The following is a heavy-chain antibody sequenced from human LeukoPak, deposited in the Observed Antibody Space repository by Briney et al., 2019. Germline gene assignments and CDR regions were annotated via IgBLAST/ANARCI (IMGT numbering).Heavy chain of an antibody. CDR2: IHPPDSDT. D-gene: IGHD2-15*01. V-gene: IGHV5-51*01. Sequence: GESLKISCKGSGYSFTSYWIGWVRQMPGKGLEWMGIIHPPDSDTRYSPSFQGQVTISADKSINTAYLQWNSLKASDTAMYYCARWGGYCTGGSCYPLYYFDSWGQGTLVTVSS. CDR3: ARWGGYCTGGSCYPLYYFDS. CDR1: GYSFTSYW. J-gene: IGHJ4*02.